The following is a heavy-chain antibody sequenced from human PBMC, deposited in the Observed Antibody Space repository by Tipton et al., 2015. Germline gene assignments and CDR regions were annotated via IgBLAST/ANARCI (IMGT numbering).Heavy chain of an antibody. CDR2: INTGGSDP. Sequence: SLRLSCTASGFTFSDYYMTWIRQAPGKGLEWISHINTGGSDPQYTDSVKGRFTISRDNVENSLYLQMSSLRVEDTAMYYCAREIYTGSGAAFNIWGQGTMVTVSS. V-gene: IGHV3-11*01. CDR3: AREIYTGSGAAFNI. J-gene: IGHJ3*02. CDR1: GFTFSDYY. D-gene: IGHD1-26*01.